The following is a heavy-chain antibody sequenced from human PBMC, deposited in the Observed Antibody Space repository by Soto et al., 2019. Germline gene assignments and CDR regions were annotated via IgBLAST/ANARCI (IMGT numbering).Heavy chain of an antibody. CDR1: GHTFHNYA. CDR2: ISGSGGST. Sequence: GGSLRLSCVGSGHTFHNYAMTWVRQAPGKGLEWVSGISGSGGSTYYADSVRGRFTISRDDSKNTLYLQMNSLRAEDTAVYYCARVSTGTTAYYYYYGMDVWGQGTTVTVSS. J-gene: IGHJ6*02. CDR3: ARVSTGTTAYYYYYGMDV. V-gene: IGHV3-23*01. D-gene: IGHD1-1*01.